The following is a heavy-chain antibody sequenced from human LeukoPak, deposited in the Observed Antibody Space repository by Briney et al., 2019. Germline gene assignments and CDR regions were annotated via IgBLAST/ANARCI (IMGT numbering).Heavy chain of an antibody. CDR2: IYTSGST. CDR3: ARAVKRSSWCNWFDP. CDR1: GGSISSGSYY. Sequence: SETLSLTCTVSGGSISSGSYYWSWIRQPAGKGLEWIGRIYTSGSTNYNPSLKSRVTISVDTSKNQFSPKLSSVTAADTAVYYCARAVKRSSWCNWFDPWGQGTLVTVSS. J-gene: IGHJ5*02. V-gene: IGHV4-61*02. D-gene: IGHD6-13*01.